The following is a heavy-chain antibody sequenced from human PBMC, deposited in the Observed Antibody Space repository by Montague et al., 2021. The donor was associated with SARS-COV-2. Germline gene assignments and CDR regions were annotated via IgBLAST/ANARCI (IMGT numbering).Heavy chain of an antibody. CDR3: ARDSPHFDFWRGHYGDKYYMDI. D-gene: IGHD3-3*01. V-gene: IGHV4-61*02. J-gene: IGHJ6*03. Sequence: TLSLTCTVSGDSITSKTHYWDWVRQPAGKGLEWIGRLLTSGATKFNPSLKSRLTISRDTSKNEFYLKLSSVTAADTAVYYCARDSPHFDFWRGHYGDKYYMDIWGKGTTVTVS. CDR2: LLTSGAT. CDR1: GDSITSKTHY.